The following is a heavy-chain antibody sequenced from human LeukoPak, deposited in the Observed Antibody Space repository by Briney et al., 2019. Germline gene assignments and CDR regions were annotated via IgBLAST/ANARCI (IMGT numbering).Heavy chain of an antibody. J-gene: IGHJ4*02. CDR1: GFTFSSYS. D-gene: IGHD5-24*01. CDR3: ARVFEMAIDY. V-gene: IGHV3-21*01. Sequence: GGSLRLSCADSGFTFSSYSMNWVRQAPGKGLEWVSSISSSSSYIYYADSVKGRFTISRDNAKNSLYLQMNSLRAEDTAVYYCARVFEMAIDYWGQGTLVTVPS. CDR2: ISSSSSYI.